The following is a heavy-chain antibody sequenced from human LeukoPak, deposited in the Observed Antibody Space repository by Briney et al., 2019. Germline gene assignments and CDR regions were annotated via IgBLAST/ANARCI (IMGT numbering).Heavy chain of an antibody. J-gene: IGHJ4*02. CDR2: ISSSSSYI. CDR1: GFSFSSYS. D-gene: IGHD6-13*01. Sequence: GGSLRLSCAASGFSFSSYSMNWVRQAPGKGLEWVSSISSSSSYIYYADSVKGRFTISRDNAKNSLYLQMNSLRAEDTAVYYCARAPGQQLRGYYFDYWGQGTLVTASS. CDR3: ARAPGQQLRGYYFDY. V-gene: IGHV3-21*01.